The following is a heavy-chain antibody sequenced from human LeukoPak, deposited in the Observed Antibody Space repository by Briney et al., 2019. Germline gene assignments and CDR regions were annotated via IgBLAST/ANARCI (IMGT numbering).Heavy chain of an antibody. CDR1: GFTFR. CDR3: AKQARRAYYYGSGTYAGSHYFDF. D-gene: IGHD3-10*01. V-gene: IGHV3-7*01. J-gene: IGHJ4*02. Sequence: GGPLRLSCAASGFTFRLTWVRQAPGKGLEWVANIKQDGSEKFYVDSVKGRFTISRDNSKNTLYLQVNSLRAEDTAVYYCAKQARRAYYYGSGTYAGSHYFDFWGQGTLVTVSS. CDR2: IKQDGSEK.